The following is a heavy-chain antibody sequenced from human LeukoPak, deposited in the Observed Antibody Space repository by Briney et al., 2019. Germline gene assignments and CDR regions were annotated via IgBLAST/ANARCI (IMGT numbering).Heavy chain of an antibody. J-gene: IGHJ4*02. V-gene: IGHV4-59*01. CDR3: ARDHSSGFDS. D-gene: IGHD6-19*01. Sequence: SETLSLTCTASGGSISGYYWSWIRQPPGKGLEWIGYIYYSGSTSYNPSLKSRVTISVDTSKNQFSLKLSSVTAADTAVYYCARDHSSGFDSWGQGTLVTVSS. CDR2: IYYSGST. CDR1: GGSISGYY.